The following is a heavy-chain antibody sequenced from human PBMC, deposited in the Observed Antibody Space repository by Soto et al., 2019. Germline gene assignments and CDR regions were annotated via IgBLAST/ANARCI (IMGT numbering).Heavy chain of an antibody. V-gene: IGHV4-59*01. CDR1: GGSISSYY. J-gene: IGHJ6*02. CDR3: ARDLIMITSRLYCYYYGMDV. D-gene: IGHD3-16*01. Sequence: PSETLSLTCTVSGGSISSYYWSWIRQPPGKGLEWIGYIYYSGSTNYNPSLKSRVTISVDTSKNQFSLKLSSVTAADTAVYYCARDLIMITSRLYCYYYGMDVWGQGTTVTVSS. CDR2: IYYSGST.